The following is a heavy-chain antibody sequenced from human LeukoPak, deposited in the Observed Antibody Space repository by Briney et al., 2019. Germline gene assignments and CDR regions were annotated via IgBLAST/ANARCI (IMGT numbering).Heavy chain of an antibody. Sequence: GGSLRLSCAASGFSFSSYGMSWVRQAPGKGLEWVSGISGSGGSTYYADSVKGRFTISRDNSKNTLYLQMNSLRVDDTAVYYCAKGRIAPDYWGQGTLVIVSS. J-gene: IGHJ4*02. CDR2: ISGSGGST. CDR1: GFSFSSYG. CDR3: AKGRIAPDY. V-gene: IGHV3-23*01. D-gene: IGHD2-15*01.